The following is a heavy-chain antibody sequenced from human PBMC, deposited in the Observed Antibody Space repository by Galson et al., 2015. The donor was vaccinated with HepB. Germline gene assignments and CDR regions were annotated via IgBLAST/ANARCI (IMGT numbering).Heavy chain of an antibody. D-gene: IGHD2-8*01. Sequence: SVKVSCKASGYTFTSYGITWVRQAPGQGLEWLGWISVSNGKTNSAQHLQGRVSMTTDTSTTTAYMELRSLSSVTAADTAVYYCARPLVLNGRFNPGVGPFHIWGHGTMVTVSA. V-gene: IGHV1-18*01. CDR1: GYTFTSYG. CDR2: ISVSNGKT. J-gene: IGHJ3*02. CDR3: ARPLVLNGRFNPGVGPFHI.